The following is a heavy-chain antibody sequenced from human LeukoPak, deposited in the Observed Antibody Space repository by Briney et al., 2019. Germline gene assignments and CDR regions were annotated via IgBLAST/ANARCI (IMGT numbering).Heavy chain of an antibody. CDR2: ISYDGSNK. V-gene: IGHV3-30*03. J-gene: IGHJ6*02. CDR1: GFTFSSYG. CDR3: VRGSGYLYYYYYGMDV. D-gene: IGHD3-3*01. Sequence: GGSLRLSCAASGFTFSSYGMRWVRQAPGKGLEWVAVISYDGSNKYYADSVKGRFTISRDNSKNTLYLQMNSLRAEDTAVYYCVRGSGYLYYYYYGMDVWGQGTTVTVSS.